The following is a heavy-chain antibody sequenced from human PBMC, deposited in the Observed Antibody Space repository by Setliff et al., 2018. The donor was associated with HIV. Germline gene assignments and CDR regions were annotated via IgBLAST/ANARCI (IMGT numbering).Heavy chain of an antibody. CDR2: ISTHTGSP. J-gene: IGHJ5*02. V-gene: IGHV7-4-1*02. CDR3: ARALYGDYGGDINWLDP. Sequence: GASVKVSCKASGYTFINYAMNWVRQAPGQGLEWMGWISTHTGSPTYAQAFTGRFVFSVDTSVTTAYLQISSLKADDTAVYYCARALYGDYGGDINWLDPWGQGTRVTVSS. D-gene: IGHD4-17*01. CDR1: GYTFINYA.